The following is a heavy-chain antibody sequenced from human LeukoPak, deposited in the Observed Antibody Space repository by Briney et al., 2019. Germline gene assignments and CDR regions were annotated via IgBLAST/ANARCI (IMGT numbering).Heavy chain of an antibody. CDR2: IYYSGST. D-gene: IGHD6-25*01. J-gene: IGHJ4*02. CDR3: ARHALAGATAPNYFDY. CDR1: GGSISSSSYY. V-gene: IGHV4-39*01. Sequence: PSETLSLTCTVSGGSISSSSYYWGWIRQPPGKWLEWIGSIYYSGSTYYNPSLKSRVTISVDPSKNQFSRMLSSVTAADTAVYYCARHALAGATAPNYFDYWGQGTLVTVSS.